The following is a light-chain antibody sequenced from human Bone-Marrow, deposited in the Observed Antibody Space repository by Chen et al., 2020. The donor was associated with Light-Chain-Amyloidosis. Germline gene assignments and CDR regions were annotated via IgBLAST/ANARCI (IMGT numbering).Light chain of an antibody. CDR2: RDT. Sequence: SYELTQPHSVSVSPGQTARITCSGDDLPTKYAYWYQQKPGQAPVLVIHRDTERPSGISERFSGSSSGTTATLTISGVQAEDEADSHCQSADSSGTYEVIFGGGTKLTVL. V-gene: IGLV3-25*03. CDR1: DLPTKY. CDR3: QSADSSGTYEVI. J-gene: IGLJ2*01.